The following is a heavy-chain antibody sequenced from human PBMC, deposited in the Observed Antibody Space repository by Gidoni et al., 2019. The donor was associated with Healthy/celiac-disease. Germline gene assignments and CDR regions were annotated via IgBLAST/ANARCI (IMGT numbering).Heavy chain of an antibody. CDR1: GFTFSSYA. D-gene: IGHD6-13*01. Sequence: QVPLVASGGGVVQPGRSRSLSCAASGFTFSSYAMHWVRQAPGKGLEWVAVISYDGSNKYYADSVKGRFTISRDNSKNTLYLQMNSLRAEDTAVYYCARDELVRSLGNWGQGTLVTVSS. V-gene: IGHV3-30-3*01. CDR3: ARDELVRSLGN. J-gene: IGHJ4*02. CDR2: ISYDGSNK.